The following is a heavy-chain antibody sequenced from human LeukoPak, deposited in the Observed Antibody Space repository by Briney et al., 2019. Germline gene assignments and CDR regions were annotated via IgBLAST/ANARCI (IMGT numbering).Heavy chain of an antibody. CDR3: ASTHVLRYFDWSDYYYYGMDV. CDR2: IYHSGST. V-gene: IGHV4-30-2*01. CDR1: GGSISSGGYY. J-gene: IGHJ6*02. D-gene: IGHD3-9*01. Sequence: SQTLSLTCTVSGGSISSGGYYWSWIRQPPGKGLEWIGYIYHSGSTYYNPSLKSRVTISVDKSKNQFSLKLSSVTAADTAVYYCASTHVLRYFDWSDYYYYGMDVWGQGTTVTVSS.